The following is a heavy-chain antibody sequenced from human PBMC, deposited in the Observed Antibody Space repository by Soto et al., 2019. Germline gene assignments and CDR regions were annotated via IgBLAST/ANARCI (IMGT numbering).Heavy chain of an antibody. D-gene: IGHD3-22*01. CDR1: GYTFTSYG. CDR3: ARDRFRTMIVGPMGY. Sequence: VASVKFSCKASGYTFTSYGISWVRQAPGQGLEWMGWISAYNGNTNYAQKLQGRVTMTTDTSTSTAYMELRSLRSDDTAVYYCARDRFRTMIVGPMGYWGQGTLVTVSS. V-gene: IGHV1-18*04. J-gene: IGHJ4*02. CDR2: ISAYNGNT.